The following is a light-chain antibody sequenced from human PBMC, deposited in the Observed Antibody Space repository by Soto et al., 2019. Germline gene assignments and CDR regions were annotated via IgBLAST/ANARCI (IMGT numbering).Light chain of an antibody. CDR3: SSYAGTNNRYV. Sequence: QSALTQPPSASGSPGQSVTISCTGTGSDIGGYNFVSWYQQRPGKVPKLIIYEVNKRPSGVPDCFSGSKSGNTASLTVSGLQADDEADYYCSSYAGTNNRYVFGTGTKVTVL. V-gene: IGLV2-8*01. CDR1: GSDIGGYNF. CDR2: EVN. J-gene: IGLJ1*01.